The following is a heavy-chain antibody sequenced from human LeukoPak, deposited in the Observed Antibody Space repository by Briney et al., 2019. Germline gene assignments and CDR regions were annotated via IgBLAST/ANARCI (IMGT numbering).Heavy chain of an antibody. CDR3: AMIKEG. CDR2: INSDGRTT. D-gene: IGHD3-22*01. J-gene: IGHJ4*02. CDR1: GFTFSNNW. V-gene: IGHV3-74*01. Sequence: GGSLRLSCAASGFTFSNNWMHWVRQAPGRGLVWVSRINSDGRTTTYADSVKGRFTISRDNAKNTLYLQMNSLRAEDTAVYYCAMIKEGWGQGTLVTVSS.